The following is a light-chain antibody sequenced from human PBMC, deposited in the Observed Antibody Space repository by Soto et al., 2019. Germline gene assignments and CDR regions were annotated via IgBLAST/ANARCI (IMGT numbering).Light chain of an antibody. V-gene: IGLV2-14*01. CDR1: SSDIGKYDY. J-gene: IGLJ2*01. Sequence: QSVLTQPASVSASPGQSITISCIGTSSDIGKYDYVSWYRQHPGEAPKLLIYEVRSRPLGVSDRFSGSKSGDTASLTISGLQPEDEAKYYCSSYRDHASQVFGGGTKLTVL. CDR2: EVR. CDR3: SSYRDHASQV.